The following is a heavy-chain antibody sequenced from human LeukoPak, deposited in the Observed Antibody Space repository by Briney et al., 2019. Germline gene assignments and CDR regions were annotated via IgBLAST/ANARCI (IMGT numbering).Heavy chain of an antibody. CDR3: AKEYCSGGSCYLSRDAFDI. J-gene: IGHJ3*02. V-gene: IGHV3-23*01. CDR2: ISGSGGST. CDR1: GFTFSSYA. Sequence: PGGSLRLSCAASGFTFSSYAKNWVRQAPGKGLEWVSAISGSGGSTYYADSVKGRFTISRDNSKNTLYLQMNSLRAEDTAVYYCAKEYCSGGSCYLSRDAFDIWGQGQWSPSLQ. D-gene: IGHD2-15*01.